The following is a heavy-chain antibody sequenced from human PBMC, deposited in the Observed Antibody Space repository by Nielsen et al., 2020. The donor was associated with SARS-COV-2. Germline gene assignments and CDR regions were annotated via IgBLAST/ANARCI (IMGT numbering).Heavy chain of an antibody. J-gene: IGHJ6*02. CDR1: GFTFSSYS. V-gene: IGHV3-21*01. D-gene: IGHD3-9*01. CDR3: ARDDYDILTGRLFLTYYYYGMDV. Sequence: GGSLRLSCAASGFTFSSYSMNWVRQAPGKGLEWVSSISSSSSYIYYADSVKGRFTISRDNAKNSLYLQMNSLRAEDTAVYYCARDDYDILTGRLFLTYYYYGMDVWGQGTTVTVSS. CDR2: ISSSSSYI.